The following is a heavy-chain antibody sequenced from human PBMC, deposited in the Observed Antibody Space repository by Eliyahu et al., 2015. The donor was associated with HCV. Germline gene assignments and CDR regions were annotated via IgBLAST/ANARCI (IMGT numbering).Heavy chain of an antibody. CDR3: ARAQEVIKYFDY. V-gene: IGHV3-53*01. Sequence: EVQLVESGGGLIQPGGSLRLSCAASGFTVSSSYMSWVRQAPGKGLEWVSVIYSGGSTYYTDSVKGRFTISRDNSKNTVHLQMNSLRAEDTAVYYCARAQEVIKYFDYWGQGTLVTVSS. J-gene: IGHJ4*02. CDR2: IYSGGST. D-gene: IGHD3-22*01. CDR1: GFTVSSSY.